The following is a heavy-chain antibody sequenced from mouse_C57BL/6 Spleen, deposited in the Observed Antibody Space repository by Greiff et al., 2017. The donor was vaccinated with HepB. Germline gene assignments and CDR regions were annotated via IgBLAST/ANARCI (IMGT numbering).Heavy chain of an antibody. CDR1: GYSFTGYY. Sequence: VQLQQSGPELVKPGASVKISCKASGYSFTGYYMNWVKQSPEKSLEWIGEINPSTGGTTYNQKFKAKATLTVDKSSSTAYMQLKSLTSEDSAVYYCARFDYGSSFDYWGQGTTLTVSS. CDR3: ARFDYGSSFDY. V-gene: IGHV1-42*01. D-gene: IGHD1-1*01. J-gene: IGHJ2*01. CDR2: INPSTGGT.